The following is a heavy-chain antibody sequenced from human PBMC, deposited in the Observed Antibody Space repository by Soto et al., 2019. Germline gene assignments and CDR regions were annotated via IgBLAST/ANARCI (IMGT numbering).Heavy chain of an antibody. D-gene: IGHD4-17*01. V-gene: IGHV3-30-3*01. J-gene: IGHJ6*02. CDR3: ARGDYGDYYYGMDV. Sequence: GGSLRLSCAASGFTFSSYAMHWVRQAPGKGLEWVAVISYDGSNKYYADSVKGRFTISRDNSKNTLYLKMNSLRAEDTAVYYCARGDYGDYYYGMDVWGQGTTVTVSS. CDR1: GFTFSSYA. CDR2: ISYDGSNK.